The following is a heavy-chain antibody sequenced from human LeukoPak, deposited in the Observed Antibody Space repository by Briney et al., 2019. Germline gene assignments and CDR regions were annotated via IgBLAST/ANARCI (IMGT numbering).Heavy chain of an antibody. V-gene: IGHV3-21*01. J-gene: IGHJ4*02. D-gene: IGHD3-3*01. CDR1: GFTFSTHS. CDR2: ISSSSSDI. Sequence: GGSLRLSCAASGFTFSTHSMNWVRQAPGKGLEWVSCISSSSSDIYYADSVKGRYTISRDNAKNSLFLQMSSLRAEDTAVYYCARVPGGLEWADFDYWGQGTLVTVSS. CDR3: ARVPGGLEWADFDY.